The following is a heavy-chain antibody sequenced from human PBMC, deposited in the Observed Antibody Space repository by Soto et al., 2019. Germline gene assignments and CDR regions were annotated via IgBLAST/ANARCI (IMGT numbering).Heavy chain of an antibody. CDR1: GYTFTSYG. CDR2: ISAYNGNT. V-gene: IGHV1-18*01. Sequence: QVQLVQSGAEVKKPGASVKVSCKASGYTFTSYGISWVRQAPGQGLEWMGWISAYNGNTNYAQKLQGRVTMTTDTSTSTAYMELRSLRSDDTAVYYCASETYYDSSGYYYYYYGMDVWGQGTTVTVSS. J-gene: IGHJ6*02. CDR3: ASETYYDSSGYYYYYYGMDV. D-gene: IGHD3-22*01.